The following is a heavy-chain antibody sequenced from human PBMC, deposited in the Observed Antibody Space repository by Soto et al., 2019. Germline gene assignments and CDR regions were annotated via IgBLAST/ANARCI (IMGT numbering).Heavy chain of an antibody. CDR3: ARDSGPAGGGACDI. CDR1: GFTFSTHA. D-gene: IGHD6-25*01. Sequence: EVQLLESGGGLVQPGGSLRLSCAASGFTFSTHAMIWVRQAPGKGLNWVSTVDVGGGSTYYTDSVKGRFTVSRDNSKNRVYLQLNTLRAEDTAFYFCARDSGPAGGGACDIWGQGTMVTVSS. V-gene: IGHV3-23*01. CDR2: VDVGGGST. J-gene: IGHJ3*02.